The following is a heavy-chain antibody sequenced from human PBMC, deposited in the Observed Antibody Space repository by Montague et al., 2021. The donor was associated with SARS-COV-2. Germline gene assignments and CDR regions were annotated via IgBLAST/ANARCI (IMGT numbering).Heavy chain of an antibody. V-gene: IGHV4-39*01. CDR2: IFYKGNT. Sequence: SETLSLTCTVSGGSVSSDTHNWARIRQPPGKGLEWIASIFYKGNTYYNPSLRSRFTISINTSKNQFFLRAASVTAADTAVYYCARVPNGRHDNWGPGALVTVSS. D-gene: IGHD2-8*01. J-gene: IGHJ4*02. CDR1: GGSVSSDTHN. CDR3: ARVPNGRHDN.